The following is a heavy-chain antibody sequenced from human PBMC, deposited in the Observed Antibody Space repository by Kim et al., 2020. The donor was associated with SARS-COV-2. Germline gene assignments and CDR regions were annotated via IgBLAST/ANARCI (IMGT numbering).Heavy chain of an antibody. Sequence: SETLSLTCTVSGGSISSYYWSWIRQPPGKGLEWIGYIYYSGSTNYNPSLKSRVTISVDTSKNQFSLKLSSVTAADTAVYYCARVKYYFDYWGQGTLVTV. CDR2: IYYSGST. J-gene: IGHJ4*02. V-gene: IGHV4-59*01. CDR1: GGSISSYY. CDR3: ARVKYYFDY.